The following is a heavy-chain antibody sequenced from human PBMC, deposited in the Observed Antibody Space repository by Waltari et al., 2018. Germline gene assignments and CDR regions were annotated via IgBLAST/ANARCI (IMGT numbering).Heavy chain of an antibody. CDR1: GFMFEDSA. D-gene: IGHD3-3*01. V-gene: IGHV3-9*01. CDR2: ISWNSNNI. J-gene: IGHJ4*02. Sequence: EVQLVESGGGLVQPGKSLRLSCVASGFMFEDSAMHWVRQVPGKGLEWLSGISWNSNNIVYADYVKGRFTISRDNAENSLYLLMNNLRAEDTALYYCVRDAFGNTIGGVFDYWGQGTLLTVSS. CDR3: VRDAFGNTIGGVFDY.